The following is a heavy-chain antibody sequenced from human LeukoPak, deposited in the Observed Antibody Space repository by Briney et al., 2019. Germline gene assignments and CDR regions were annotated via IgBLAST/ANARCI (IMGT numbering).Heavy chain of an antibody. V-gene: IGHV4-59*11. CDR2: TYYSGST. CDR1: GASISSHS. CDR3: ARGSVLVWYFDL. J-gene: IGHJ2*01. D-gene: IGHD6-6*01. Sequence: TASETLSLTCTVSGASISSHSWSWIRQPPGKGLEWIGYTYYSGSTNFNPSLKSRVTISVDTSKNQFSLKLSSVTAADTAVYYCARGSVLVWYFDLWGRGTLVTVSS.